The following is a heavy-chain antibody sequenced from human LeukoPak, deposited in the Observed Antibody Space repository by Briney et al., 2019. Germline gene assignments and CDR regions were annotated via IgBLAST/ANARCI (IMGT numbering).Heavy chain of an antibody. J-gene: IGHJ4*02. V-gene: IGHV3-23*01. CDR2: ISGSGGST. CDR1: GFTFSSYA. Sequence: GRSLRLSCVASGFTFSSYAMSWVSQAPRKGLEWDSAISGSGGSTYYADSVKGRFTISRDNSKNTLYLQMNSLRAEDTAVYYCAKSQWLVLIDYWGQGTLVTVSS. CDR3: AKSQWLVLIDY. D-gene: IGHD6-19*01.